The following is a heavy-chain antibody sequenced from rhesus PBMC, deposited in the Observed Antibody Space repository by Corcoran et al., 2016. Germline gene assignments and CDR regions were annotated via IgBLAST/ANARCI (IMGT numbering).Heavy chain of an antibody. J-gene: IGHJ4*01. D-gene: IGHD6S26*01. CDR3: ARVGYSSGWSMAY. V-gene: IGHV4S7*01. CDR2: IYGNVARP. Sequence: QVQLQESGPGLVKPSETLSLTCAVSGGSISGGDYWGWIRQHPGKGLEGIGKIYGNVARPNYNPPLKGGVTLAKDPSKNQFSLKLSSVTAADTAVYYCARVGYSSGWSMAYWGQGVLVTVSS. CDR1: GGSISGGDY.